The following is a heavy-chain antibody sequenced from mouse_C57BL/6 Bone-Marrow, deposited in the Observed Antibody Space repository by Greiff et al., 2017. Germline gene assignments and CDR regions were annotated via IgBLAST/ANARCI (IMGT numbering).Heavy chain of an antibody. J-gene: IGHJ4*01. CDR1: GYTFTSYW. V-gene: IGHV1-50*01. D-gene: IGHD1-1*01. CDR3: ARPGSIPYAMDY. CDR2: IDPSDSYT. Sequence: LQPGAELVKPGASVKLSCKASGYTFTSYWMQWVKQRPGQGLEWIGEIDPSDSYTNYNQKFKGKATLTVDTSSSTAYMQLSSLTSEDSAVYYCARPGSIPYAMDYWGQGTSVTVSS.